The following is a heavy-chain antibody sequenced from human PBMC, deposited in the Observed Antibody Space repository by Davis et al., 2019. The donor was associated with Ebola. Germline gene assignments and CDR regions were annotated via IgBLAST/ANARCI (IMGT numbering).Heavy chain of an antibody. V-gene: IGHV3-7*03. D-gene: IGHD6-25*01. CDR1: GFTFSSYW. CDR2: LNRDGSEK. J-gene: IGHJ5*02. CDR3: ARGFEAAAGLP. Sequence: GESLKISCAASGFTFSSYWMSWVRQAPGKGLEWVANLNRDGSEKYYVDSVKGRFTISRDNAKNSLYLQMNSLRAEDTAVYYCARGFEAAAGLPWGQGTLVTVSS.